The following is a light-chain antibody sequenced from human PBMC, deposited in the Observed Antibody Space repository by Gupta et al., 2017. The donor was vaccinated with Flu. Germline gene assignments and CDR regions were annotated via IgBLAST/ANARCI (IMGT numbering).Light chain of an antibody. CDR3: TYPDSSGNWV. J-gene: IGLJ3*02. CDR2: GKN. V-gene: IGLV3-19*01. Sequence: SSELTQDPAVSVALGQTVRITCQGDSLRSYYASWYQQKQGPAPVLVSEGKNNRPSGIPDRGSASSSGTTASINSTGAQAEDDSYDYCTYPDSSGNWVFGGGTKLTVL. CDR1: SLRSYY.